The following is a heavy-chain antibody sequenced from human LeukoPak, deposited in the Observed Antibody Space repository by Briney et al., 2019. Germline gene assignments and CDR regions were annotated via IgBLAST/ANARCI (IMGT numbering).Heavy chain of an antibody. J-gene: IGHJ6*03. CDR2: INHSGST. V-gene: IGHV4-34*01. CDR3: ARGHEYYDYYYMDV. CDR1: GGSFRGFY. Sequence: SETLSLTCALYGGSFRGFYWSWIRQPPGKGLEWIGEINHSGSTNSNPSLQSRVTISVDTSKNQFSLKLSSVTAADTAVYYCARGHEYYDYYYMDVWGKGTTVTASS.